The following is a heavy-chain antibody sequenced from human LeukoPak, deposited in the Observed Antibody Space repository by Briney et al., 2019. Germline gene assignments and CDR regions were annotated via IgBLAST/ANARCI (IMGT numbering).Heavy chain of an antibody. V-gene: IGHV5-51*01. J-gene: IGHJ4*02. CDR1: GYSFTSYW. CDR3: AVYYDFWSGYRFFDY. CDR2: IYPGDSDT. D-gene: IGHD3-3*01. Sequence: KHGESLKISCKGSGYSFTSYWIGWVRQMPGKSLEWMGIIYPGDSDTRYSPSFQGQVTISADKSISTAYLQWSSLKASDTAMYYCAVYYDFWSGYRFFDYRGQGTLVTVSS.